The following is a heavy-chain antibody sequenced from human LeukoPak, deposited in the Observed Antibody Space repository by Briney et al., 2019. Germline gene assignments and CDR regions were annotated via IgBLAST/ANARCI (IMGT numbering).Heavy chain of an antibody. CDR3: ARDLPVSGAYHQFDS. V-gene: IGHV3-21*01. CDR1: GFTLSSDR. CDR2: IYSGSDYI. Sequence: GGCLRLSCVASGFTLSSDRMNWVRQAPGKGLGWVSTIYSGSDYIYYADSGKGRFTISKDNAQNSLYLQMNSLRAEETAIYYCARDLPVSGAYHQFDSWGQGTLVTVSS. D-gene: IGHD4/OR15-4a*01. J-gene: IGHJ4*02.